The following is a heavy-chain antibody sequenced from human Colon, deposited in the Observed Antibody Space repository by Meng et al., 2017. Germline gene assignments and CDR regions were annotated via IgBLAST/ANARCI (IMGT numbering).Heavy chain of an antibody. J-gene: IGHJ4*02. D-gene: IGHD3-22*01. V-gene: IGHV4-4*02. CDR1: GGSISRSDW. CDR3: ASSDYYRSDY. CDR2: TSHSGST. Sequence: LQEQGPGLVKPWETLSLTCAVSGGSISRSDWGSWVRQPPGKGLEWIGETSHSGSTNYSPSLKSRVTISLDKSKNQLSLKLNSVTAADTAVYYCASSDYYRSDYWGQGTLVTVSS.